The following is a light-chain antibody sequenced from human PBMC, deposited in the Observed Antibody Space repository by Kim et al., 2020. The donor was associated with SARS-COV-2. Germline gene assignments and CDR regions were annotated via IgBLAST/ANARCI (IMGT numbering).Light chain of an antibody. CDR2: EDD. CDR1: SGSIDDNY. J-gene: IGLJ2*01. CDR3: QSYNRDNVL. V-gene: IGLV6-57*03. Sequence: GKTVTTSGARGSGSIDDNYVQWYQQRPGGVPTAVIYEDDQRPSGVSDRFSGSIDNSSNSASLTISGLRTEDEADYYCQSYNRDNVLFGGGTKVTVL.